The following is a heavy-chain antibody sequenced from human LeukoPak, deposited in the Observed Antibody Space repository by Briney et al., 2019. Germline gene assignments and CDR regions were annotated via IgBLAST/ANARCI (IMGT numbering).Heavy chain of an antibody. V-gene: IGHV3-30-3*01. CDR1: GFTFSSYA. J-gene: IGHJ3*02. CDR2: ISYDGSNK. Sequence: GSLRLSCAASGFTFSSYAMHWVRQAPGKGLEWVAVISYDGSNKYYADSVKGRFTISRDNAKNSLYLQMNSLRAEDTALYYCAKDISPLRYPWGAFDIWGQGTMVTVSS. D-gene: IGHD1-1*01. CDR3: AKDISPLRYPWGAFDI.